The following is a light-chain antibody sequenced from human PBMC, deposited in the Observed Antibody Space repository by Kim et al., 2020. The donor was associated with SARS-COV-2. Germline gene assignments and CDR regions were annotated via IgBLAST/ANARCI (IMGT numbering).Light chain of an antibody. CDR2: GTS. V-gene: IGKV1-17*01. Sequence: ASVGDRVIITCRSSQDIRNDLGWYQQNPGGAPKRLIYGTSSLQSGVPSRFSGSGSGTEFTLTISSLQPEDFATYFCLQHNTYPITFGQGTRLEIK. J-gene: IGKJ5*01. CDR1: QDIRND. CDR3: LQHNTYPIT.